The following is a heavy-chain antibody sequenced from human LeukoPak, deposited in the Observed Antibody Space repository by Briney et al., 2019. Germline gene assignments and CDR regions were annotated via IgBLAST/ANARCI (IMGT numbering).Heavy chain of an antibody. CDR1: GYTFTDYY. D-gene: IGHD6-13*01. J-gene: IGHJ4*02. V-gene: IGHV1-2*02. CDR3: GRVIAAASTRLDY. Sequence: ASVKVSCKASGYTFTDYYMHWVRQAPGQGLEWMGWINPNSGGTNYAQKFQGRVTMTRDTSISTAYMELSRLRSDDTAMYYCGRVIAAASTRLDYWGQGTLVTVSS. CDR2: INPNSGGT.